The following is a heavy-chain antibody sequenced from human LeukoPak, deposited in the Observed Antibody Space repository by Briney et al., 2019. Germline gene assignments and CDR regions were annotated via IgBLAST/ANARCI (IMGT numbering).Heavy chain of an antibody. D-gene: IGHD3-3*02. CDR1: GFTFSDYY. CDR3: ARVGDHFHWYLDL. Sequence: GGSLRLSCAASGFTFSDYYMSWIRQAPGKGLEWVSYISSSGSTIYYADSVKGRFTIPRDNAKNSLYLQMNSLRAEDTAVYYCARVGDHFHWYLDLWGRGTLVTVSS. J-gene: IGHJ2*01. CDR2: ISSSGSTI. V-gene: IGHV3-11*01.